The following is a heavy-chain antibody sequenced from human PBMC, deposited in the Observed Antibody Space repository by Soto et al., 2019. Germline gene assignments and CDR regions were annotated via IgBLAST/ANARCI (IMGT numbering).Heavy chain of an antibody. J-gene: IGHJ3*02. CDR3: ARDPDYYDSSGQWAFDI. V-gene: IGHV4-61*01. Sequence: QVQLQESGPGLVKPSETLSLTCTVSGGSVSSGSYYWSWIRQPPGKGLEWIGYIYYSGSTNYNPSLKSRVTISVDTSKNQCALKLSSVTAADTAVYYCARDPDYYDSSGQWAFDIWGQGTMVTVSS. D-gene: IGHD3-22*01. CDR1: GGSVSSGSYY. CDR2: IYYSGST.